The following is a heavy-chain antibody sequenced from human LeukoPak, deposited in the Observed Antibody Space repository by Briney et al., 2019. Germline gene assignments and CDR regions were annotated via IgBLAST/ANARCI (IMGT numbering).Heavy chain of an antibody. V-gene: IGHV1-46*01. CDR3: ARDYCTNGVCYPWTE. CDR1: GYTFTSYY. J-gene: IGHJ4*02. Sequence: ASVKVSCKASGYTFTSYYMHWVRQAPGQGLEWVGIINPSGGSTSYAQKFQGRVTMTRDTSTSTVYMELSSLRSEDTAVYYCARDYCTNGVCYPWTEWGQGTLVTVSS. CDR2: INPSGGST. D-gene: IGHD2-8*01.